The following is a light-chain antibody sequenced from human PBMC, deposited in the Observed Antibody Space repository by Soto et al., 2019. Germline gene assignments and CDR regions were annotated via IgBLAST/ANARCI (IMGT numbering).Light chain of an antibody. J-gene: IGLJ2*01. V-gene: IGLV1-44*01. CDR2: SNN. Sequence: QSVLTQPPSASGTPGQRVTISCSGSSSNIGSNTVNWYQQLPGTAPKLLIYSNNQRPSRVPDRFSGSKSGTSAFLAISGLQSEDEADYYCAAWDDSLNGPVFGGGTKVTVL. CDR3: AAWDDSLNGPV. CDR1: SSNIGSNT.